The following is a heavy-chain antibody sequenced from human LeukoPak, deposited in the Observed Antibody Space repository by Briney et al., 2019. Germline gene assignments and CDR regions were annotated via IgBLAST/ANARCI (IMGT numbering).Heavy chain of an antibody. J-gene: IGHJ4*02. D-gene: IGHD3-10*01. CDR3: AKGGVGSGKTFDS. CDR1: GFTFSSYA. CDR2: ISGSGGST. Sequence: GGTLRLSCAASGFTFSSYAMSWVRQAPGPGLEWVSGISGSGGSTYYADSVQGRFTISSYNSKNTLYLQMNSLRAEDTAMYYCAKGGVGSGKTFDSWGQGTLVTVSS. V-gene: IGHV3-23*01.